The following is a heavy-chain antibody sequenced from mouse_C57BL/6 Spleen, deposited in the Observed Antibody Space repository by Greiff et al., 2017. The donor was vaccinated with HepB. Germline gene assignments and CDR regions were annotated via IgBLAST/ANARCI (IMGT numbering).Heavy chain of an antibody. J-gene: IGHJ1*03. CDR3: ARERRYFDV. CDR2: ISDGGSYT. Sequence: EVKLLESGGGLVKPGGSLKLSCAASGFTFSSYAMSWVRQTPEKRLEWVATISDGGSYTYYPDNVKGRFTISRDNAKNNLYLQMSHLKSEDTAMYYCARERRYFDVWGTGTTVTVSS. V-gene: IGHV5-4*01. CDR1: GFTFSSYA.